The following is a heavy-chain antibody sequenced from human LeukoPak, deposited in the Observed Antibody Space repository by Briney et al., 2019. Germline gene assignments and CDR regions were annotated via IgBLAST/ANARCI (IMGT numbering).Heavy chain of an antibody. Sequence: GGSLRLSCAASGYTFSTYWMHWVRQGPGKGLVWVSRINEDGTSTSYAESVKGRFTISRDNSKNTLYLQMNSLRAEDTAVYYCARDQISPRGYCSGGSRYPTFYYFDYWGQGTLVTVSS. CDR2: INEDGTST. CDR1: GYTFSTYW. V-gene: IGHV3-74*01. D-gene: IGHD2-15*01. J-gene: IGHJ4*02. CDR3: ARDQISPRGYCSGGSRYPTFYYFDY.